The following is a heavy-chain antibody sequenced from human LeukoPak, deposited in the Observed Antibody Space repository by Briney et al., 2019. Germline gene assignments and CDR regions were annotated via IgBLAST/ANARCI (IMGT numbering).Heavy chain of an antibody. Sequence: GXSLRLSCAASGFTFSSYEMNWVRQAPGKGLEWVSYISSSGSTIYYADSVKGRFTISRDNAKNSLYLQMNSLRAEGTAVYYCARDEAGSDYWGRGTLVTVSS. J-gene: IGHJ4*02. D-gene: IGHD6-19*01. CDR2: ISSSGSTI. V-gene: IGHV3-48*03. CDR1: GFTFSSYE. CDR3: ARDEAGSDY.